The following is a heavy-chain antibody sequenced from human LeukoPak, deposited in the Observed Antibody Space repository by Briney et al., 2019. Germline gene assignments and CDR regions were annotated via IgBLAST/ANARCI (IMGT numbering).Heavy chain of an antibody. CDR1: GGSISSYY. CDR2: IYYSGST. CDR3: ARETYYYDSSGYHHYFDY. D-gene: IGHD3-22*01. V-gene: IGHV4-59*01. Sequence: PSETLSLTCTVSGGSISSYYWSWIRQPAGKGLEWIGYIYYSGSTNYNPSLKSRVTISVDTSKNQFSLKLSSVTAADTAVYYCARETYYYDSSGYHHYFDYWGQGTLVTVSS. J-gene: IGHJ4*02.